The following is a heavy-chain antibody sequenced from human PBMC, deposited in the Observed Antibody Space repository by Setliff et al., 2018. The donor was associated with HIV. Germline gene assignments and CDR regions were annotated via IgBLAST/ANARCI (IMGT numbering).Heavy chain of an antibody. J-gene: IGHJ3*02. CDR1: TYPFSSSV. CDR2: ISVYNGNT. V-gene: IGHV1-18*01. Sequence: ASVKVSCKASTYPFSSSVINWVRQAPGQGLEWMGRISVYNGNTIYAQKLQVRVIMTTDTSTSTAYMELRILRSDDTAMYYCATQRDIVMVPGQGGFDIWAQGTMVTVSS. D-gene: IGHD2-2*01. CDR3: ATQRDIVMVPGQGGFDI.